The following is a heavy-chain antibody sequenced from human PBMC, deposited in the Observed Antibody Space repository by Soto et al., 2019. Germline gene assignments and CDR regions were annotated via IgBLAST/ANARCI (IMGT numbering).Heavy chain of an antibody. J-gene: IGHJ4*02. CDR1: GFSLRNSGVG. D-gene: IGHD4-17*01. CDR2: IYWDHYK. CDR3: AHLTTGGGYVDY. Sequence: QITLKESGPTLVKPTQTLTLTCTFSGFSLRNSGVGVGWIRQPPGKALEWLALIYWDHYKRYSPSLKSRLTITKATSNNQVVPTITNMDPVDTATYDCAHLTTGGGYVDYWGQGTLVTVSS. V-gene: IGHV2-5*02.